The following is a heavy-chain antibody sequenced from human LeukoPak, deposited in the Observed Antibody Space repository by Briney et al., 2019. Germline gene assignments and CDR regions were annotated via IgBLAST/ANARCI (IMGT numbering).Heavy chain of an antibody. D-gene: IGHD6-19*01. CDR2: ISWNSGSI. CDR3: AKGIMAVAVWNYFDY. J-gene: IGHJ4*02. CDR1: GFTLDDYA. V-gene: IGHV3-9*01. Sequence: GRSLRLSCAASGFTLDDYAMQWLPPAPGKALVWFSGISWNSGSIGYADSVKGRFTISRDNAKNSLYLQMNGLRAEDTALYYCAKGIMAVAVWNYFDYWGQGTLVTVSS.